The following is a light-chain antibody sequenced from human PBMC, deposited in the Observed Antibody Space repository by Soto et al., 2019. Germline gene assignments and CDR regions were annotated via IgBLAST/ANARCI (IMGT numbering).Light chain of an antibody. CDR3: QQYNNWPWT. Sequence: EIELTQSPATLSSSPGERATLSCRASQSVNSDLAWYQQKPGQAPRLLIYDASTRATGIPARFSGSGSGTEFTLTISSLQSEDFAAFYCQQYNNWPWTFGQGTKVDIK. CDR1: QSVNSD. CDR2: DAS. V-gene: IGKV3-15*01. J-gene: IGKJ1*01.